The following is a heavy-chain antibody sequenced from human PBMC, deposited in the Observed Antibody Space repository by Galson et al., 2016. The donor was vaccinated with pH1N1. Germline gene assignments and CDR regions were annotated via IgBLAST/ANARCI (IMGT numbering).Heavy chain of an antibody. CDR1: GFTFSIFG. D-gene: IGHD3-3*01. CDR3: AKHDGSGYYYSRRLH. Sequence: LRLSCAVSGFTFSIFGMSWLRQAPGKGLEWISAISGVGDSTYHADSVKGRFTISRDNSKNTLNLQMSSLRAEDTAVYYCAKHDGSGYYYSRRLHWGQGTLVTVSS. CDR2: ISGVGDST. V-gene: IGHV3-23*01. J-gene: IGHJ4*02.